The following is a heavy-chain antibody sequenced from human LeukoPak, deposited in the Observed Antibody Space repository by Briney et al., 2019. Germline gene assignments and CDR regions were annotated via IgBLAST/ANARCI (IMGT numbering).Heavy chain of an antibody. J-gene: IGHJ6*04. CDR3: ARDYYYGSGTEYYYYGMDV. CDR1: GGSISSGDYY. CDR2: IYYSGST. Sequence: SQTLSLTCTVSGGSISSGDYYWSWLRQPPGKGLEWIGYIYYSGSTYYNPSLKSRVTISVDTSKNQFSLKLSSVTAADTAVYYCARDYYYGSGTEYYYYGMDVWGKGTTVTVSS. D-gene: IGHD3-10*01. V-gene: IGHV4-30-4*01.